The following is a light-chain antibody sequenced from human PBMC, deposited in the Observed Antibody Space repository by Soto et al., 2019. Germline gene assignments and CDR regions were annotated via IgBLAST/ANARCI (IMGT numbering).Light chain of an antibody. CDR2: TTS. CDR3: QQYANYPLT. CDR1: HPINKW. Sequence: DIEMTQSPSSLSASVGDRVSITCRASHPINKWLAWYQQKPNQAPRSLIYTTSIRQSGVPSRFSGSGSGTDFTLTLTSLQPEDFATYFFQQYANYPLTFGQGTRL. J-gene: IGKJ5*01. V-gene: IGKV1D-16*01.